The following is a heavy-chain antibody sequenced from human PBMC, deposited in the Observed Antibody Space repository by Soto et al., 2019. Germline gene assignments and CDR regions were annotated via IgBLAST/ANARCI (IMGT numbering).Heavy chain of an antibody. CDR2: ITGSGDTT. D-gene: IGHD5-12*01. J-gene: IGHJ4*02. CDR3: GKEAVVATTASLYYFDH. CDR1: GFTFSRYA. V-gene: IGHV3-23*01. Sequence: EVQLLESGGGLVQPGGSLRLSCVASGFTFSRYAMSWVRQAPGKGLEWVSAITGSGDTTYYADSVKGRFTISRDNSRNTPYLQMNSLRAEDTAVYYCGKEAVVATTASLYYFDHWCQGTLVTVSS.